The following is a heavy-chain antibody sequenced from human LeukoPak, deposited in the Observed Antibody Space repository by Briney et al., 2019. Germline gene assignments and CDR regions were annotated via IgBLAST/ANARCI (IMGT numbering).Heavy chain of an antibody. CDR3: ARGSLTMVRGVFVY. CDR1: GCTFTSYG. Sequence: ASVKVSCKASGCTFTSYGISWVRQAPGQGLEWMGWISAYNGNTNYAQKLQGRVTMTTDTSTSTAYMELRSLRSDDTAVYYCARGSLTMVRGVFVYWGQGTLVTVSS. CDR2: ISAYNGNT. D-gene: IGHD3-10*01. V-gene: IGHV1-18*04. J-gene: IGHJ4*02.